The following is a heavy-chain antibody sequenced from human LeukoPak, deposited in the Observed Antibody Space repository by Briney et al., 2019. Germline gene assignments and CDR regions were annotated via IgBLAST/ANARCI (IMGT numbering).Heavy chain of an antibody. J-gene: IGHJ4*02. Sequence: GGSLRLSCAASGFTFSSYWMSWVRQAPGQGLEWVANVKQNGSDTYYVHYVKGRFSISRDTATNSLYLQMNSLRAEDTAVYYCARLAYCGGDCFSRLNPFDYWGQGALVTVSS. CDR2: VKQNGSDT. D-gene: IGHD2-21*01. V-gene: IGHV3-7*01. CDR1: GFTFSSYW. CDR3: ARLAYCGGDCFSRLNPFDY.